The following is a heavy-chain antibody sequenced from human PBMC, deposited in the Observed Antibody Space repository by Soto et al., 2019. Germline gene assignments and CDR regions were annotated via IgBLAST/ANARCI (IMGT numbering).Heavy chain of an antibody. CDR1: GYSISAAFY. J-gene: IGHJ4*02. V-gene: IGHV4-38-2*01. Sequence: SETLSLTCVVSGYSISAAFYWGWIRQPPGKVLEWIGYIYSDGSTYYNPSLKTRVTMSVDTSKNQFSLKLSSVTAADTAVYFCVRTTVSYYFDYWGQGALVTVSS. D-gene: IGHD4-17*01. CDR3: VRTTVSYYFDY. CDR2: IYSDGST.